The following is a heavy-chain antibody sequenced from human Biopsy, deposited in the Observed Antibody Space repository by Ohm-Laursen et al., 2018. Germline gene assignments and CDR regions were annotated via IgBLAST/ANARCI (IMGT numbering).Heavy chain of an antibody. J-gene: IGHJ4*02. CDR1: GDSVSSGSFY. CDR2: IYDRGSTA. Sequence: PSETLSLTCTVSGDSVSSGSFYWTWLPQPPGLGLEYIVYIYDRGSTANYNPCLESRVIMSVDMPKNQLSLKLTSVNAADKAIYYCARGMRSSGWPYFDSWGQGTLVTVSS. CDR3: ARGMRSSGWPYFDS. V-gene: IGHV4-61*01. D-gene: IGHD6-19*01.